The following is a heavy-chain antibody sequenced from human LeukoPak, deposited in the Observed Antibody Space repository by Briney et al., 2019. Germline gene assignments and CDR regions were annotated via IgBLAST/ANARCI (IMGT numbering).Heavy chain of an antibody. CDR2: ISDYNGNT. V-gene: IGHV1-18*01. CDR3: ARDLYRDSLPVSWFDP. CDR1: GYTFTSYG. J-gene: IGHJ5*02. D-gene: IGHD4-11*01. Sequence: ASVKVSCKASGYTFTSYGISWVRQAPGQGLEWMGWISDYNGNTNYAQKLQGRVTMTTDTSTSTAYMELRSLRSDDTAVYYCARDLYRDSLPVSWFDPWGQGTLITVSS.